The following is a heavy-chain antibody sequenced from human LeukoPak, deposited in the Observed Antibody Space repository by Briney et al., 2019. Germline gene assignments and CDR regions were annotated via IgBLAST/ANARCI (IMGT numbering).Heavy chain of an antibody. Sequence: SETLSLTXTVSGGSISSYYWSWIRQPPGKGLEWVGYIYYSGSTNYNPSLKSRVTISVDTSKNQFSLKLSSVTAADTAVSYCARVTAEDYFDYWGQGTLVTVSS. V-gene: IGHV4-59*01. D-gene: IGHD3-16*01. J-gene: IGHJ4*02. CDR1: GGSISSYY. CDR3: ARVTAEDYFDY. CDR2: IYYSGST.